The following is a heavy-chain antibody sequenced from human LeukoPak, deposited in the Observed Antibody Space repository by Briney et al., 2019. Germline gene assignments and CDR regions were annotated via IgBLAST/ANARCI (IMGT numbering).Heavy chain of an antibody. J-gene: IGHJ3*02. V-gene: IGHV4-59*08. D-gene: IGHD3-22*01. Sequence: ASETLSLTCTVSGGSISPYYWSWIRQTPGKGLEWIGYILYSGTTTNYNPSLKSRVTISVDTSKNQFSLKLSSVTAADTAVYFCARHDPIISMIVGERAFDIWGQGTMVTVSS. CDR1: GGSISPYY. CDR2: ILYSGTT. CDR3: ARHDPIISMIVGERAFDI.